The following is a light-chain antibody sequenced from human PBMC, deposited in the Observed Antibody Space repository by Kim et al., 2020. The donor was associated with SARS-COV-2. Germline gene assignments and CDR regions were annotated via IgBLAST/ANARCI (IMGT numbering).Light chain of an antibody. V-gene: IGKV3-11*01. CDR1: QSVSGH. CDR2: ESS. CDR3: QQRTNWPLT. J-gene: IGKJ4*01. Sequence: LSPGERATLSRRGSQSVSGHLTWYQQKPGQAPRLLIYESSSRATGIPSRGSGGGSGTDFTLTISSLEPEDFAVYYCQQRTNWPLTFGGGTKVDIK.